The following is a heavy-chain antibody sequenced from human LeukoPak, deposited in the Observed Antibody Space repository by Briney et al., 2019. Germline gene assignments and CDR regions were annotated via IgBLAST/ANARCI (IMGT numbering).Heavy chain of an antibody. CDR1: GFTFSSYA. V-gene: IGHV3-30*04. Sequence: GGSLRLSCAASGFTFSSYAMHWVRQAPGKGLERVAVISYDGSNKYYADSVKGRFTISRDNSKNTLYLQMNSLRAEDTAVYYCARVAAAGFSFDYWGQGTLVTVSS. D-gene: IGHD6-13*01. J-gene: IGHJ4*02. CDR2: ISYDGSNK. CDR3: ARVAAAGFSFDY.